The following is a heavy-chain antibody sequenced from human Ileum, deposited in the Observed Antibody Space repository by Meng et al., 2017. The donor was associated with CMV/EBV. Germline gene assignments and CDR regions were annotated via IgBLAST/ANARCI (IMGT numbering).Heavy chain of an antibody. CDR1: GFTFSSYA. V-gene: IGHV3-30*04. J-gene: IGHJ4*02. D-gene: IGHD3-16*01. Sequence: LSCAASGFTFSSYAMHWVRQAPGKGLEGVAVVSYDGSNKYYADSVKGRFTISRDNSKNTLYLQMNSLRAEDTAVYYCARGRGRYNFDYWGQGTLVTVSS. CDR2: VSYDGSNK. CDR3: ARGRGRYNFDY.